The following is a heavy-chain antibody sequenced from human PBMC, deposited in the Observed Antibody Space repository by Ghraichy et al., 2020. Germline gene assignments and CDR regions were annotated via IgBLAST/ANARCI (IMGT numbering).Heavy chain of an antibody. CDR2: IYYSGST. J-gene: IGHJ6*02. D-gene: IGHD1-26*01. Sequence: SETLSLTCTVSGGSISSYYWSWIRQPPGKGLEWIGYIYYSGSTNYNPSLKSRVTISVDTSKNQFSLKLSSVTAADTAVYYCARGGELPWEHYYYYYGMDVWGQGTTVTVSS. CDR1: GGSISSYY. CDR3: ARGGELPWEHYYYYYGMDV. V-gene: IGHV4-59*08.